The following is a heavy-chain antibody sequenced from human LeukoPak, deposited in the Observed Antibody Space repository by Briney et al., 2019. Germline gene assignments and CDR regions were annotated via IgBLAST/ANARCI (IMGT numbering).Heavy chain of an antibody. J-gene: IGHJ6*02. CDR1: GGTFSSYA. D-gene: IGHD3-22*01. CDR3: ARVPYYYDSSGYFSYYGMDV. V-gene: IGHV1-69*13. CDR2: IIPIFGTA. Sequence: ASVKVSCKASGGTFSSYAISWVRQAPGQGLEWVGGIIPIFGTANYAQKFQGRVTITADESTSIAYMELSSLRSEDTAVYYCARVPYYYDSSGYFSYYGMDVWGQGTTVTVSS.